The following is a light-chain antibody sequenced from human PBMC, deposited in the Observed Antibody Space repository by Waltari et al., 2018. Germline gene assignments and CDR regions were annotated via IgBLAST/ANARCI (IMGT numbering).Light chain of an antibody. CDR2: GAT. CDR1: QSVSRF. J-gene: IGKJ1*01. V-gene: IGKV3-20*01. Sequence: MVLTQTPGTLYSSPGARGTLACRASQSVSRFLAWYQQDPGQAPRLLVDGATTRATGIPYRFIGSGSWADVSLTISRLGPHDFAVYYCQKYDRLPAAFGQGTKVDIK. CDR3: QKYDRLPAA.